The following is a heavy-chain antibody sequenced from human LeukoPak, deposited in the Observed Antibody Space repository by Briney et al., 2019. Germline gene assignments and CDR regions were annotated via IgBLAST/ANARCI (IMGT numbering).Heavy chain of an antibody. V-gene: IGHV4-59*01. CDR3: ARSYDSSGYYYGFES. CDR1: GGSIRSYY. Sequence: SETLSLTCTVSGGSIRSYYWSWIRQAPGKGLEWIGYTSYSGSGDTNYNPSLQSRVTFLIATSRNQFSLNLNSVTAADTAVYYCARSYDSSGYYYGFESWGQGTLVTVSS. D-gene: IGHD3-22*01. J-gene: IGHJ4*02. CDR2: TSYSGSGDT.